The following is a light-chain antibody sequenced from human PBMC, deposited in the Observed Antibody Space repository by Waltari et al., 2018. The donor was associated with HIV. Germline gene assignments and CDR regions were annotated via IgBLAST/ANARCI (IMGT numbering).Light chain of an antibody. CDR3: QQYNRWPWT. V-gene: IGKV3-15*01. J-gene: IGKJ1*01. Sequence: ETLMTQSPATVSASPGEGVTLFCRASQTGGANVAWYKQKLGQAPRLLSFAASTRATAIPDRLHGSGSGTDFTLTINGLQSEDFAVYFCQQYNRWPWTFGQGTRVEV. CDR2: AAS. CDR1: QTGGAN.